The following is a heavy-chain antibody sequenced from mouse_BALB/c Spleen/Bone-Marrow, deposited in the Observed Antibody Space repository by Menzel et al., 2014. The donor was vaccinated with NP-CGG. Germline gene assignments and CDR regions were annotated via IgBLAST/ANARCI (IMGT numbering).Heavy chain of an antibody. CDR2: INSNGGST. J-gene: IGHJ2*01. CDR3: ARRGWDGYVDY. Sequence: EVKLVESGGGLVKLGGSLKLSCAASGFTFSSYYMSWVRQTPEKRLELVAAINSNGGSTYYPDTVKGRFTISRDNAKNTLYLQMSSLKSEDTALYYCARRGWDGYVDYWGQGNTLTVSS. V-gene: IGHV5-6-2*01. CDR1: GFTFSSYY. D-gene: IGHD4-1*01.